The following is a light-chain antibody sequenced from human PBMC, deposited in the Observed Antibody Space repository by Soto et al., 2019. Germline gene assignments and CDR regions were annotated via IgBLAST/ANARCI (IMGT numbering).Light chain of an antibody. CDR1: QSINSY. Sequence: DLQITQSPSSLSASLGDRVTITCRSSQSINSYLNCYQQKPGKAPKLLIYATSSLQSGVPSRFSGSGSGTDFTLTISSLQPEDFATYYCQQSYSTPHTFGQGTRLEIK. CDR3: QQSYSTPHT. CDR2: ATS. V-gene: IGKV1-39*01. J-gene: IGKJ5*01.